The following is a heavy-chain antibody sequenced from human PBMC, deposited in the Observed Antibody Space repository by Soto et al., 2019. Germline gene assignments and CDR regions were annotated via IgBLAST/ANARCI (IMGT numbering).Heavy chain of an antibody. CDR2: AHHSGRT. V-gene: IGHV4-4*02. J-gene: IGHJ4*02. CDR1: GDSMSISNW. CDR3: ARILRKFHLLPREY. Sequence: SETLSLTCTVSGDSMSISNWWNWVRQSPGKGLEWIGEAHHSGRTNYNPSLKSRVTISVDRSQNHFSLQLTSVTAADTGVYFCARILRKFHLLPREYWGQGILVTVSS. D-gene: IGHD2-8*02.